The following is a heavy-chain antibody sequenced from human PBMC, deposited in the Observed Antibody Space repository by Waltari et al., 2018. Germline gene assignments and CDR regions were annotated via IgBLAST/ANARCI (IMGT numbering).Heavy chain of an antibody. D-gene: IGHD7-27*01. Sequence: EVQLVESGGGLVQPGRSLRLSCAASGFTFDDYAMHWVRQAPGKGMEWVSGISWNSGSIGYADSVKGRFTISRDNAKNSLYLQMNSLRAEDTALYYCAKDIVWGATWGFDAFDIWGQGTMVTVSS. CDR2: ISWNSGSI. V-gene: IGHV3-9*01. J-gene: IGHJ3*02. CDR3: AKDIVWGATWGFDAFDI. CDR1: GFTFDDYA.